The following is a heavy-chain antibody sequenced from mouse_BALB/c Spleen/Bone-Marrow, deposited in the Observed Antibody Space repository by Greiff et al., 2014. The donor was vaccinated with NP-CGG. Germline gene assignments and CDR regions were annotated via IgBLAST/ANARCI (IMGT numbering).Heavy chain of an antibody. CDR1: GYTFTSYW. CDR2: INPNNGGS. J-gene: IGHJ4*01. V-gene: IGHV1S16*01. Sequence: VQLQQSGAELVKPGASVKLSRKASGYTFTSYWMHWVKLRPGQGFEWIGEINPNNGGSNYNEKFKRKATLTVDKSSSTAYMQLNSLTSEDSAVYYCTRLFYGSSDYAMDNWGQGTSVTVSS. CDR3: TRLFYGSSDYAMDN. D-gene: IGHD1-1*01.